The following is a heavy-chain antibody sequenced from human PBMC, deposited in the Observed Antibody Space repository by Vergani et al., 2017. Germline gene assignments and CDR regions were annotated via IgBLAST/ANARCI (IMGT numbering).Heavy chain of an antibody. CDR2: IIPIFGTA. CDR1: GGTFSSYA. D-gene: IGHD2-2*02. J-gene: IGHJ5*02. CDR3: AREGGNCSSTSCYTGDWFDP. Sequence: QVQLVQSGAEVKKPGSSVKVSCKASGGTFSSYAISWVRQAPGQGLEWMGGIIPIFGTANYAQKFQGRVTMTADEATSTAYMEVSSLRSEDTAVYYCAREGGNCSSTSCYTGDWFDPWGQGTLVTVSS. V-gene: IGHV1-69*01.